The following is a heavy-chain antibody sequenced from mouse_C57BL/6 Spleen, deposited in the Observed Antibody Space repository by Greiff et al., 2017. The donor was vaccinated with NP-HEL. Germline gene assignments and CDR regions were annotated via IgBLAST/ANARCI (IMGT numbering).Heavy chain of an antibody. J-gene: IGHJ1*03. CDR2: IYPGSGNT. D-gene: IGHD1-1*01. CDR3: ARDTTVVEGYWYFDV. Sequence: VQLQQSGAELVRPGASVKLSCKASGYTFTDYYINWVKQRPGQGLEWIARIYPGSGNTYYNEKFKGKATLTAEKSSSTAYMQLSSLTSEDSAVYFCARDTTVVEGYWYFDVWGTGTTVTVSS. V-gene: IGHV1-76*01. CDR1: GYTFTDYY.